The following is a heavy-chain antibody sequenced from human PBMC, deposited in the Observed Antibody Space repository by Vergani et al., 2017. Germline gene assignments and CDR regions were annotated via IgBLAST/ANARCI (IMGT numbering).Heavy chain of an antibody. D-gene: IGHD6-6*01. J-gene: IGHJ6*03. CDR1: GFTSSYYG. CDR2: ISYDGTQK. CDR3: ARSSIATRPGLYYYYYYYMDV. V-gene: IGHV3-30*03. Sequence: QVHLVESGGGVVQPGRSLRLSCVVSGFTSSYYGMHWVRQAPGKGLEWVAVISYDGTQKYYADSVKGRFTISRDNSKNTLYLQMNSLRAEDTAVYYCARSSIATRPGLYYYYYYYMDVWGKGTTVTVSS.